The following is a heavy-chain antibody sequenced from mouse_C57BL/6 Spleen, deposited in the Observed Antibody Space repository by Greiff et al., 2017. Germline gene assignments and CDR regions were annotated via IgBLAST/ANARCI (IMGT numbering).Heavy chain of an antibody. Sequence: VQLQQSGAELVKPGASVKISCTASGYAFSSYWMNWVKQRPGKGLEWIGQIYPGDGDTNYNGKVKGKATLTADKSSSTAYMQLSSLTSEDSAVYFCARRGYGSSYAMDYWGQGTSVTVSS. CDR2: IYPGDGDT. CDR1: GYAFSSYW. V-gene: IGHV1-80*01. D-gene: IGHD1-1*01. CDR3: ARRGYGSSYAMDY. J-gene: IGHJ4*01.